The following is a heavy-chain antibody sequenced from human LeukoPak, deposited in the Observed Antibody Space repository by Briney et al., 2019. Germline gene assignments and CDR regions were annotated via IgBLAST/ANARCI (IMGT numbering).Heavy chain of an antibody. Sequence: GESLKISCKGSGYSFTSYWIGWVRQMPGKGLEWMGIIYPGDSDTRYSPSFQGQATISADKSISTAYLQWSSLKASDTAMYYCARHRGSGSYYRPGMDVWGQGTTVTVSS. D-gene: IGHD3-10*01. CDR2: IYPGDSDT. V-gene: IGHV5-51*01. CDR1: GYSFTSYW. CDR3: ARHRGSGSYYRPGMDV. J-gene: IGHJ6*02.